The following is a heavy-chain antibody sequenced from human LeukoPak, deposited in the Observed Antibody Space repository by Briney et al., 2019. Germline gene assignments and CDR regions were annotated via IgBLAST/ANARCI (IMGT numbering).Heavy chain of an antibody. CDR3: ARFVILWSGYCTVFDY. CDR1: GGSISSGDYY. CDR2: IYYSGST. J-gene: IGHJ4*02. Sequence: SETLSLTCTVSGGSISSGDYYWSWIRQPPGKGLEWIGYIYYSGSTYYNPSLKSRVTISVDTSKNQFSLKLSSVTAADTAVYYCARFVILWSGYCTVFDYWGQGTLVTVSS. V-gene: IGHV4-30-4*08. D-gene: IGHD3-3*01.